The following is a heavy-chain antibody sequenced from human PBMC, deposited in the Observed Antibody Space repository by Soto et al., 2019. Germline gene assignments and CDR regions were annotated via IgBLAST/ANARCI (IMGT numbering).Heavy chain of an antibody. CDR2: ISSSGSTI. D-gene: IGHD3-9*01. Sequence: GSLRLPCAASGFTFSDYYMSWIRQAPGKGLEWVSYISSSGSTIYYADSVKGRFTISRDNAKSSLYLQMNSLRAEDTAVYYCARAQLRYFDWLSTRPFDYWGQGTLVTVYS. CDR1: GFTFSDYY. J-gene: IGHJ4*02. CDR3: ARAQLRYFDWLSTRPFDY. V-gene: IGHV3-11*01.